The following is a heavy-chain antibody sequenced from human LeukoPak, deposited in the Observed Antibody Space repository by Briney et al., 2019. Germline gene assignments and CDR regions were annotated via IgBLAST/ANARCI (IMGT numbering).Heavy chain of an antibody. CDR1: GFTFDDYA. D-gene: IGHD6-13*01. J-gene: IGHJ4*02. CDR2: ISGDGGST. V-gene: IGHV3-43*02. CDR3: AKDKTAAAGDNFDY. Sequence: GESLRLSCAASGFTFDDYAMHWGRQAPGKGLEWVSLISGDGGSTYYADPVKGRFTISRDNSKNSLYLQMNSLRTEDTALYYCAKDKTAAAGDNFDYWGQGNLVTVSS.